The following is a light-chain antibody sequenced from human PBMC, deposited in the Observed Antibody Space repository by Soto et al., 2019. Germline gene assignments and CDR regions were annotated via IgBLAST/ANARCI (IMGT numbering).Light chain of an antibody. J-gene: IGKJ1*01. Sequence: AIRMTQSPSSLSASTGDRATITCRASQGISSYLAWYQQKPGKAPKLLIYAASTLQSGVPSRFSGSGSGTDFTLTISCLQSEDFATYYCQQHYSYPRTFGQGTKVEIK. CDR2: AAS. CDR3: QQHYSYPRT. CDR1: QGISSY. V-gene: IGKV1-8*01.